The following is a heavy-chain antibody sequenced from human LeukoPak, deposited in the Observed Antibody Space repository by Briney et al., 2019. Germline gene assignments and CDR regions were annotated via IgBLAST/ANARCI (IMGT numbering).Heavy chain of an antibody. Sequence: SVKVSCKASGGTFSSYAISWVRQAPGQGLEWMGRIIPILGIANYAQKFQGRVTITADKPTSTAYMELSSLRSEDTAVYYCARGSREETLDFDYWGQGTLVTVSS. CDR1: GGTFSSYA. D-gene: IGHD1-26*01. J-gene: IGHJ4*02. CDR3: ARGSREETLDFDY. CDR2: IIPILGIA. V-gene: IGHV1-69*04.